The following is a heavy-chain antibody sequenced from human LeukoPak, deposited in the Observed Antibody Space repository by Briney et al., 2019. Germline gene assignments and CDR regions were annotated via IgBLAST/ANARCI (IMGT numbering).Heavy chain of an antibody. CDR2: IYYSGST. CDR1: GGSISSYY. CDR3: ARDPYSSGWYGGKRAFDI. D-gene: IGHD6-19*01. V-gene: IGHV4-59*01. Sequence: SETLSLTCTVSGGSISSYYWSWIRQPPGKGLEWIGYIYYSGSTNYNPSLKSRVTISVDTSKNQFSLKLSSVTAADTAVYYCARDPYSSGWYGGKRAFDIWGQGTMVTVSS. J-gene: IGHJ3*02.